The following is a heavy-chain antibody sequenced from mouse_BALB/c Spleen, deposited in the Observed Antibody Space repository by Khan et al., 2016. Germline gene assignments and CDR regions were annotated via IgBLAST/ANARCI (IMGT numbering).Heavy chain of an antibody. V-gene: IGHV14-3*02. D-gene: IGHD1-1*01. CDR3: ARRGPIYYDGSSYGY. CDR2: NDPANGNS. CDR1: GFNIKDTY. J-gene: IGHJ2*01. Sequence: VRLQQSGAELVKPGASVKLSCTASGFNIKDTYMHWVKQRPEQGLEWIGRNDPANGNSTYDPKFQGQATIIVDKSSNTAYLQLSSLTSEDTAVCYCARRGPIYYDGSSYGYWGQGTTLAVSS.